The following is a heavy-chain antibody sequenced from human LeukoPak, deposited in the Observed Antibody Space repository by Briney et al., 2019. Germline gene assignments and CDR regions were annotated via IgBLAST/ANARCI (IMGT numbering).Heavy chain of an antibody. CDR2: IYYSGST. CDR1: GGSISSYY. Sequence: SETLSLTCTVSGGSISSYYWSWIRQPPGKGLEWIGYIYYSGSTNYNPSLTSRVTISVATSKNQFSLKLSSVTAADTAVYYCARASHLGSVRGVINGFDPWGQGTLVTVSS. D-gene: IGHD3-10*01. CDR3: ARASHLGSVRGVINGFDP. J-gene: IGHJ5*02. V-gene: IGHV4-59*01.